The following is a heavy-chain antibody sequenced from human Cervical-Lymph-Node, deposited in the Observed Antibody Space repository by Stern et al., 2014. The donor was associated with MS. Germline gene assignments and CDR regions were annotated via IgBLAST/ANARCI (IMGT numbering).Heavy chain of an antibody. V-gene: IGHV1-46*01. J-gene: IGHJ4*02. CDR1: GYTFTSYY. CDR3: TRRNYGTYYFDY. D-gene: IGHD1/OR15-1a*01. CDR2: INPSDGGR. Sequence: VQLVQSGAEVKKPGASVKVSCKTSGYTFTSYYVHWVRQAPGQGLEWMGMINPSDGGRSYTQKFQGRVTMTRDTAASTVYMELSSLRFEDTAMYYCTRRNYGTYYFDYWGQGTVVTVSS.